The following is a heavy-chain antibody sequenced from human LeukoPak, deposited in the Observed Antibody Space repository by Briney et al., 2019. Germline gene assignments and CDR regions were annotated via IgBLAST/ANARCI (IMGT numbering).Heavy chain of an antibody. CDR3: ARDGPYYDILTGSSPYYYYGMDV. D-gene: IGHD3-9*01. CDR2: INAGNGNT. Sequence: GASVKVSCKASGYTFTSYAMHWVRQAPGQRLEWMGWINAGNGNTKYSQKFQGRVTITRDTSASTAYMELSSLRSEDTAVYYCARDGPYYDILTGSSPYYYYGMDVWGQGTTVTVSS. CDR1: GYTFTSYA. V-gene: IGHV1-3*01. J-gene: IGHJ6*02.